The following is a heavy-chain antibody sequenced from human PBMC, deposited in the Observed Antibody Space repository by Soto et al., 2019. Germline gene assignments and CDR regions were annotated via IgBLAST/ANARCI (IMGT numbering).Heavy chain of an antibody. CDR2: MSWDGSDE. Sequence: QVQLVESGGGVVQPGRSLRLSCAASGFTFSSYGMHWVRQAPGKGLEWVAVMSWDGSDEFYEETVKGRFTVSRDNSRNTLYLQMNSLRPEDTAVYYCAKEGCSGGICYGFDYWGQGTLVTVSS. D-gene: IGHD2-15*01. CDR3: AKEGCSGGICYGFDY. V-gene: IGHV3-30*18. J-gene: IGHJ4*02. CDR1: GFTFSSYG.